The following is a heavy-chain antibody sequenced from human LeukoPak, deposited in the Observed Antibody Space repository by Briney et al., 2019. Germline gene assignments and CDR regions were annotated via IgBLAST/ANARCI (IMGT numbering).Heavy chain of an antibody. CDR2: ISAYNGNT. V-gene: IGHV1-18*01. J-gene: IGHJ4*02. Sequence: ASVNVSCTASGYTFTSYGIIWARQAPGQGLEWMGWISAYNGNTNYAQKLQGRVTMTTDTSTSTAYMELRSLRSDDTAVYYCARVGAVAGTHPLRYWGQGTLVTVSS. CDR1: GYTFTSYG. CDR3: ARVGAVAGTHPLRY. D-gene: IGHD6-19*01.